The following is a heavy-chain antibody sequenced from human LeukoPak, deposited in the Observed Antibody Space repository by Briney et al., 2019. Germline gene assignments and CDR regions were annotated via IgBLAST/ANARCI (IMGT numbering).Heavy chain of an antibody. Sequence: GGSLRLSCAASGFTFSDYYMSWIRQAPGKGLEWVSYISSSGSTIYYADSVKGRFTISRDNAKNSLYLQMNSLRAEDTAVYYCASEPYYYDSSGYYFCDYWGQGTLVTVSS. CDR2: ISSSGSTI. J-gene: IGHJ4*02. CDR1: GFTFSDYY. CDR3: ASEPYYYDSSGYYFCDY. D-gene: IGHD3-22*01. V-gene: IGHV3-11*04.